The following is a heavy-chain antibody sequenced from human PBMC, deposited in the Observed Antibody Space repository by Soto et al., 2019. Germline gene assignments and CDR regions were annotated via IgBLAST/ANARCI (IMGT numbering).Heavy chain of an antibody. J-gene: IGHJ6*02. CDR3: ATSRINMIRGVFYYGLDV. D-gene: IGHD3-10*01. CDR1: GYSFTKYD. V-gene: IGHV1-8*01. Sequence: QEQLEQSGAEVKKPGASVKVSCKASGYSFTKYDFNWVRQATGQGLEWLGWVNPISGNTENAQNFRGRVTLTVNTSTSTAFMELSSLRSGDTAIYYCATSRINMIRGVFYYGLDVWGHGTTVTVSS. CDR2: VNPISGNT.